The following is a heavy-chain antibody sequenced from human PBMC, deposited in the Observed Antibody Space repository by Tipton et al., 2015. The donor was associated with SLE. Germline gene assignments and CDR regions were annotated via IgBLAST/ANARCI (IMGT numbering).Heavy chain of an antibody. D-gene: IGHD3-22*01. V-gene: IGHV3-15*01. CDR2: IKSKTDGGTT. CDR3: TGRGEKYYYDSSGYSFDY. CDR1: GFTFSNAW. Sequence: SLRLSCAASGFTFSNAWMSWVRQAPGKGLEWVGRIKSKTDGGTTDYAAPVKGRFTISRDDSKNTLYLQMNSLKTEDTAVYYCTGRGEKYYYDSSGYSFDYWGQGTLVTVSS. J-gene: IGHJ4*02.